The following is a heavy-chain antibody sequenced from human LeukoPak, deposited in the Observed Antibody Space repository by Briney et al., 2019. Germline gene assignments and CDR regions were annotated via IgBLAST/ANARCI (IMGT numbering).Heavy chain of an antibody. CDR1: GYTFTRYY. CDR2: INPNSGDT. CDR3: ARDSGLGYSGYDLAW. V-gene: IGHV1-2*02. J-gene: IGHJ4*02. D-gene: IGHD5-12*01. Sequence: AAVTVSCKASGYTFTRYYMSCVRQAPGQGLEGMGWINPNSGDTNYAQKFQGRVTMTRDTSIRTAYMELSRLRSDDTAVYYCARDSGLGYSGYDLAWWGQGTLVTVSS.